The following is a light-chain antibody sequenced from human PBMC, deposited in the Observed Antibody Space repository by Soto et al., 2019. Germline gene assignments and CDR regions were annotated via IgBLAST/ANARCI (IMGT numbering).Light chain of an antibody. Sequence: QSVLTQSPSASGTPGQRVTISCSGSSSNIGNNTINWYQQLPGTAPKLLIYSNNQRPSGVPDRFSGSKSGTSASLAISGLQSEDEADYYCAAWDDSLNGYVFGTGTKVTVL. CDR1: SSNIGNNT. J-gene: IGLJ1*01. CDR3: AAWDDSLNGYV. CDR2: SNN. V-gene: IGLV1-44*01.